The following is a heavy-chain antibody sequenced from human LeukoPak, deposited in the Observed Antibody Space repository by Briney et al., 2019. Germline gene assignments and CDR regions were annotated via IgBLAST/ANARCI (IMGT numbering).Heavy chain of an antibody. CDR1: GFTFDDYG. D-gene: IGHD2-8*01. V-gene: IGHV3-20*04. CDR2: INWNGGST. CDR3: AREDCTNGVCSHFDY. Sequence: GGSLRLSCAASGFTFDDYGMSWVRQAPGKGLEWVSGINWNGGSTGYADSVKGRFTISGDYAKNSLYLKMNSLRAEDTALYYCAREDCTNGVCSHFDYGGQGTLVTVSS. J-gene: IGHJ4*02.